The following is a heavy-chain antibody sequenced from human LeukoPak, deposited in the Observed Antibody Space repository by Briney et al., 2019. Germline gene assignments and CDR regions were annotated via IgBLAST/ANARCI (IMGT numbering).Heavy chain of an antibody. CDR2: IYTSGST. Sequence: SQTLSLTCTVSGGSISSGSYYWSWIRQPAGKGLERIGRIYTSGSTNYNPSLKSRVTISVDTSKNQFSLKLSSVTAADTAVYYCARDYYEYVWGSYLLDYWGQGTLVTVSS. D-gene: IGHD3-16*02. CDR1: GGSISSGSYY. V-gene: IGHV4-61*02. J-gene: IGHJ4*02. CDR3: ARDYYEYVWGSYLLDY.